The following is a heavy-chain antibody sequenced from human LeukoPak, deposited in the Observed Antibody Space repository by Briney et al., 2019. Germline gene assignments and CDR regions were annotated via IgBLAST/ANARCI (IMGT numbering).Heavy chain of an antibody. Sequence: SGTLSLTCTVSGGSVSTGGYTWSWIPQPPGKGLEWTGYLYYSGSTNYNPSLKSRVTISVDTSKNQFSLKLSSVTAADTAVYYCAIYDYVWGSYRYDYWGQGTLVTVSS. D-gene: IGHD3-16*02. J-gene: IGHJ4*02. CDR1: GGSVSTGGYT. CDR2: LYYSGST. CDR3: AIYDYVWGSYRYDY. V-gene: IGHV4-61*08.